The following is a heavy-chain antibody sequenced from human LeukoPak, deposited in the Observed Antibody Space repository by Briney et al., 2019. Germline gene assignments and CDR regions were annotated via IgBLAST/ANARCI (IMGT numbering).Heavy chain of an antibody. CDR3: ARGKQWLTIFDY. J-gene: IGHJ4*02. Sequence: GSLRLSCAASGFTFSSYSMNWVRQAPGKGLEWVSSISSSSSYIYYADSVKGRFTISRDNAKNSLYLQMNSLRAEDTAVYYCARGKQWLTIFDYWGQGTLVTVSS. V-gene: IGHV3-21*01. D-gene: IGHD6-19*01. CDR1: GFTFSSYS. CDR2: ISSSSSYI.